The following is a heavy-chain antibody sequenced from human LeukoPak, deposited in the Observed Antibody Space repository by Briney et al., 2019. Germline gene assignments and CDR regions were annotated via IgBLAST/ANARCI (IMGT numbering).Heavy chain of an antibody. CDR2: ISGYNGKT. D-gene: IGHD6-19*01. Sequence: ASVKVSCKASGYTFTSYGFSWVRQVPGQGLEWMGWISGYNGKTTYAQNLQGRLTMTTDTSTSTAYMELRSLRSDDTAVYYCARWEQWLRKTNDYWGQGTLVTVSS. J-gene: IGHJ4*02. V-gene: IGHV1-18*01. CDR1: GYTFTSYG. CDR3: ARWEQWLRKTNDY.